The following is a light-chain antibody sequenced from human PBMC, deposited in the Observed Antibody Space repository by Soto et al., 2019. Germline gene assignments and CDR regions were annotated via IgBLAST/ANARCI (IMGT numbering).Light chain of an antibody. J-gene: IGLJ1*01. CDR3: SSYTSTSTV. CDR1: SSDGDDYKD. CDR2: EVT. Sequence: QYVLTQSASGSGSPGQSITISCTGISSDGDDYKDVSWYQQHPGKAPKLMIYEVTYRPSGVSNRFSGSKSGNTASLTISGLQAEDEADYYCSSYTSTSTVFGTGTKLTVL. V-gene: IGLV2-14*01.